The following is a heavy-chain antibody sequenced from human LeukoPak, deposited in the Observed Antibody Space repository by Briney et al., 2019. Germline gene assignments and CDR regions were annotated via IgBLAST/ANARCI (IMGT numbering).Heavy chain of an antibody. J-gene: IGHJ4*02. D-gene: IGHD1-1*01. CDR2: ISSSSSTI. V-gene: IGHV3-48*04. Sequence: GSLRLSCAVSGFTFSSYAMNWVRQAPGKGLEWVSYISSSSSTIYYAGSVKGRFTISRDNAKDSLYLQMNGLTAEDTAVYFCARGYPTDFDYWGQGTLVTVSS. CDR3: ARGYPTDFDY. CDR1: GFTFSSYA.